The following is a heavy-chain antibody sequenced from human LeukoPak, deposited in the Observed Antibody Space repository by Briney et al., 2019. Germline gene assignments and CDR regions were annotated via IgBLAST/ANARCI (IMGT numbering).Heavy chain of an antibody. CDR2: IIPIFGTA. J-gene: IGHJ6*02. Sequence: GASVKVSCKASGGTFSSYAISWVRLAPGQGLEWMGGIIPIFGTANYAQKFQGRVTITADESTSTAYMELSSLRSEDTAVYYCASLDYYDSSGYYRDYYYGMDVWGQGTTVTVSS. CDR1: GGTFSSYA. CDR3: ASLDYYDSSGYYRDYYYGMDV. D-gene: IGHD3-22*01. V-gene: IGHV1-69*13.